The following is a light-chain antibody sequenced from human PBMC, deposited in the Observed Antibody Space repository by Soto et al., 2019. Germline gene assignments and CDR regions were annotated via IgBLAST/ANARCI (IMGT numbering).Light chain of an antibody. Sequence: EIVLTQSSGTLSLSPGGRATLSCRASQSVSNSYLAWYQQKPGQAPRLLIYGASGRATGIPDRFSGSGSGTDFTLTISRLEPEDFAVYYCQQYGSSPLYTFGQGTKLEIK. CDR3: QQYGSSPLYT. CDR2: GAS. J-gene: IGKJ2*01. V-gene: IGKV3-20*01. CDR1: QSVSNSY.